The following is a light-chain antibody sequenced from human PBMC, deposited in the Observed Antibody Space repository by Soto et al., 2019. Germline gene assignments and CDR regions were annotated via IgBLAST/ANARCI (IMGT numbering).Light chain of an antibody. CDR1: SSDVGGYNY. CDR2: EVS. J-gene: IGLJ1*01. CDR3: SSYAGSIYV. V-gene: IGLV2-8*01. Sequence: QSALTQPPSASGSPGQSVAISCTGTSSDVGGYNYVSWYQQHPGKAPKLMIYEVSKRPSGVPDRFSGSKSGNTASLTVSGLYAEDEADYYCSSYAGSIYVFGTGTKVTV.